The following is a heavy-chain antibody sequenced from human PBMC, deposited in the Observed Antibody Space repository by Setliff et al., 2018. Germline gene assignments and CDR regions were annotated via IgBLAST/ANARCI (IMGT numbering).Heavy chain of an antibody. D-gene: IGHD3-16*01. V-gene: IGHV4-30-4*08. Sequence: SETLSLTCTVSGGSISSGDYYWSWIRQPPGKGLEWIGYIYYSGSTYYNPSLKSRVIISLDTSKRQFALRINSVTAADTGVYYCARGLVDERTAYPYAEYFQYWGDGTLVTVSS. CDR3: ARGLVDERTAYPYAEYFQY. J-gene: IGHJ4*01. CDR1: GGSISSGDYY. CDR2: IYYSGST.